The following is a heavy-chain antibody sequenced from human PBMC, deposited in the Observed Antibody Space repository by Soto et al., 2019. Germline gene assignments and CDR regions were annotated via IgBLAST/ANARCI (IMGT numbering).Heavy chain of an antibody. D-gene: IGHD3-22*01. CDR2: IYYGGST. CDR3: ARLKDYYDGGTFDY. CDR1: GGSISGSSFY. Sequence: QLQLQESGPGLVKPSETLSLTCSVSGGSISGSSFYWVWIRQPPGKGLEWIGTIYYGGSTYYNPSLKSQVTISVDTSKNQFSLKLSSVTAADTAVYYCARLKDYYDGGTFDYWGQGTLVTVSS. V-gene: IGHV4-39*01. J-gene: IGHJ4*02.